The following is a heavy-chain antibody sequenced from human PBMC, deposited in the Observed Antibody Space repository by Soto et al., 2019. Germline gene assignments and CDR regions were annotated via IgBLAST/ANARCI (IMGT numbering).Heavy chain of an antibody. CDR3: AAGIAARPVDY. V-gene: IGHV1-58*01. Sequence: GASVKVSCKASGFTFTSSAVQWVRQARGQRLEWIGWIVVGSGNTNYAQKFQERVTITRDMSTSAAYMELSSLRSEDTAVYYCAAGIAARPVDYWGQGTLVTVSS. J-gene: IGHJ4*02. CDR1: GFTFTSSA. D-gene: IGHD6-6*01. CDR2: IVVGSGNT.